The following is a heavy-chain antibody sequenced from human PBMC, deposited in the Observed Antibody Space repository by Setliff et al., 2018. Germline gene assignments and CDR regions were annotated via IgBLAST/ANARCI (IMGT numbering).Heavy chain of an antibody. J-gene: IGHJ4*02. V-gene: IGHV1-18*01. CDR1: GYTFNNYG. D-gene: IGHD3-10*01. Sequence: RASVKVSCKASGYTFNNYGVAWVRQAPGQGLDWMGWVTIYNGNTKYAQNLQGRLTLSTDRSTSTVYMELGSLTTDDTAIYYCARVESMVRGKSILRHFDYWGQGTQITVSS. CDR2: VTIYNGNT. CDR3: ARVESMVRGKSILRHFDY.